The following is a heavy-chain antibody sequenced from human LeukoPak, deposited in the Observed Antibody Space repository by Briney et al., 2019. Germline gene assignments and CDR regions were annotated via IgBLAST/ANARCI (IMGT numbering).Heavy chain of an antibody. CDR2: ISASGGT. J-gene: IGHJ5*02. D-gene: IGHD6-13*01. Sequence: SETLSLTCTVSGGSISTYYWSWIRQSPGKGLEWIADISASGGTNYNPSLESRVTVSIDSSKNQFSLELSSVTAADTAVFYCARSPHNSAWYEKRFDPWGQGTLVTVSS. V-gene: IGHV4-4*08. CDR1: GGSISTYY. CDR3: ARSPHNSAWYEKRFDP.